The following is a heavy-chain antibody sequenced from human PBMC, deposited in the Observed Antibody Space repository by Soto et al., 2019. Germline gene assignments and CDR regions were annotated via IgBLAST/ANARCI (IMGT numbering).Heavy chain of an antibody. CDR3: AKDYFLRLNYYYYYMDV. J-gene: IGHJ6*03. V-gene: IGHV3-9*01. CDR2: ISWNSGSI. CDR1: GFTFDDYA. Sequence: GGSLRLSCAASGFTFDDYAMHWVRQAPGKGLEWVSGISWNSGSIGYADSVKGRFTISRDNVKNSLYLQMNSLRAEDTALYYCAKDYFLRLNYYYYYMDVWGKGTTVTVSS. D-gene: IGHD1-26*01.